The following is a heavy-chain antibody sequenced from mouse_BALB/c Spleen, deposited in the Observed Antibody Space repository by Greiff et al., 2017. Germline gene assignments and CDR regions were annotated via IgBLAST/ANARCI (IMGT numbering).Heavy chain of an antibody. J-gene: IGHJ3*01. D-gene: IGHD2-1*01. Sequence: VQLQQPGAELVKPGASVKLSCKASGYTFTSYWMHWVKQRPGQGLEWIGEINPSNGRTNYNEKFKSKATLTVDKSSSTAYMQLSSLTSEDSAVYYCARAGNYVGFAYWGQGTLVTVSA. CDR3: ARAGNYVGFAY. CDR1: GYTFTSYW. CDR2: INPSNGRT. V-gene: IGHV1S81*02.